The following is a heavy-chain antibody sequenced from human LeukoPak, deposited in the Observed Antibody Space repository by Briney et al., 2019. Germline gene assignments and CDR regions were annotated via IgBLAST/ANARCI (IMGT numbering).Heavy chain of an antibody. CDR2: IRYDGSNK. CDR1: GFTFSSYG. J-gene: IGHJ4*02. V-gene: IGHV3-30*02. Sequence: PGGSLRLSCAASGFTFSSYGMHWDRQAPGRGLEWVAFIRYDGSNKYYADSVKGRFTISRDNSKNTLYLQMNSLRAEDTAVYYCAKEFTIFGVVPDFDYWGQGTLVTVSS. D-gene: IGHD3-3*01. CDR3: AKEFTIFGVVPDFDY.